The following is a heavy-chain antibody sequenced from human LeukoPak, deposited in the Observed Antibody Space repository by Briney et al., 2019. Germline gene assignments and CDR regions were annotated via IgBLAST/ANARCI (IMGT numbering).Heavy chain of an antibody. CDR2: MNPNSGNT. CDR1: GYTFTSYD. Sequence: VASVKVSRKASGYTFTSYDINWVRQATGQGLEWMGWMNPNSGNTGYAQKFQGRVTMTRNTSISTAYMELSSLRSEDTAVYYCARDRGSWWLANYYYYGMDVWGQGTTVTVSS. V-gene: IGHV1-8*01. J-gene: IGHJ6*02. CDR3: ARDRGSWWLANYYYYGMDV. D-gene: IGHD6-19*01.